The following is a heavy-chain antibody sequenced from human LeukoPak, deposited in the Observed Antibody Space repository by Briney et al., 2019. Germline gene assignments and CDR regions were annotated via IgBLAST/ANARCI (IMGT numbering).Heavy chain of an antibody. V-gene: IGHV3-21*01. CDR3: ARDPFSGGFGDYYYYYMDV. J-gene: IGHJ6*03. Sequence: GGSLRLSCAASGFTFSSYSMNWVRQAPGQGLEWVSCISSRSSYIYYADSVKGRFTISRDNAKNSLYLQMNSLRAEDTAVYYCARDPFSGGFGDYYYYYMDVWGKGTTVTVSS. CDR2: ISSRSSYI. D-gene: IGHD3-10*01. CDR1: GFTFSSYS.